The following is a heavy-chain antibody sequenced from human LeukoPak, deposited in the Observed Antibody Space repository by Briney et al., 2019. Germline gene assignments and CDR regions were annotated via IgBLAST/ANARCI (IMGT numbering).Heavy chain of an antibody. D-gene: IGHD5-18*01. V-gene: IGHV4-59*01. CDR1: GGSIGSYY. J-gene: IGHJ3*02. CDR2: IYYSGST. Sequence: SETLSLTCTVSGGSIGSYYWSWIRQPPGKGLEWIGYIYYSGSTNYNPSLKSRVTISVDTSKNQFSLKLSSVTAADTAVYYCARDRGYSYGDAFDIWGQGTMVTVSS. CDR3: ARDRGYSYGDAFDI.